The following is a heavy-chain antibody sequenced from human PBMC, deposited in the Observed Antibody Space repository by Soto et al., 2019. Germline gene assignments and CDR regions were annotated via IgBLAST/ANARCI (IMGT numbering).Heavy chain of an antibody. CDR2: ISYDGSNK. V-gene: IGHV3-30*18. J-gene: IGHJ6*02. D-gene: IGHD5-18*01. CDR1: GFTFSSYG. Sequence: GGSLRLSCAASGFTFSSYGMHWVRQAPGKGLEWVAVISYDGSNKYYADSVKGRFTISRDNSKNTLYLQMNSLRAEDTAVYYCAKDTAMEYYYGMGVWGQGTTVTVSS. CDR3: AKDTAMEYYYGMGV.